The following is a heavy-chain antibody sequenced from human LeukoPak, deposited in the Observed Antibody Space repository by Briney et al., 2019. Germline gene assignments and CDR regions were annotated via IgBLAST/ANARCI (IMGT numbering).Heavy chain of an antibody. Sequence: SETLSLTCSVSGGSISGYYWSWIRQPPGKGLEWIGYIYYSGSTNYNPSLQSRVSISVDTSKNQCSLRLNSVTAADTAVYYCARHMNGGTYPMDVWGQGTTVTVSS. V-gene: IGHV4-59*01. CDR2: IYYSGST. CDR3: ARHMNGGTYPMDV. D-gene: IGHD1-26*01. J-gene: IGHJ6*02. CDR1: GGSISGYY.